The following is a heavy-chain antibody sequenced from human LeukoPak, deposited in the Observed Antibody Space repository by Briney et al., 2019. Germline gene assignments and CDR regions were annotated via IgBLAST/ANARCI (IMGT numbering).Heavy chain of an antibody. CDR1: GFTFSSYA. J-gene: IGHJ4*02. D-gene: IGHD3-10*01. V-gene: IGHV3-23*01. CDR2: ISGSGGST. Sequence: GGSLRLSCAASGFTFSSYAMSWVRQAPGKGLEWVSAISGSGGSTYYADSVKGRFTISRDNSKNTLYLQMNSLRAEDAAVYYCASPRYDGSGSYSGLDYWGQGTLVTVSS. CDR3: ASPRYDGSGSYSGLDY.